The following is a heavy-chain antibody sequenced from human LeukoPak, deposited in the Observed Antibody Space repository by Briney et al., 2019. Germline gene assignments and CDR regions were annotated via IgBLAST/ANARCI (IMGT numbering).Heavy chain of an antibody. CDR1: GGSISSYY. J-gene: IGHJ3*02. CDR2: IYYSGST. Sequence: SETLSLTCTVSGGSISSYYWSWIRQPPGKGLEWIGYIYYSGSTNYNPSLKSRVTISVDTSKNQFSLKLSSVTAADTAVYYCARALEAAAGTYNDAFDIWGQGTMATVSS. CDR3: ARALEAAAGTYNDAFDI. D-gene: IGHD6-13*01. V-gene: IGHV4-59*01.